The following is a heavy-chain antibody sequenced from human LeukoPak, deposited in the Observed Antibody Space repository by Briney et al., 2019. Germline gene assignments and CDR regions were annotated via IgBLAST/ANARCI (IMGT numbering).Heavy chain of an antibody. CDR3: ARLAYYDYVWGSYRWSLDYYYYMDV. CDR1: GYSFTSHY. CDR2: INPSGGST. Sequence: ASVKVSCKASGYSFTSHYMHWVRQAPGQGLEGMGIINPSGGSTSYAQKFQGRVTLTRDMSTSTDYLELSSLRSEDTAVYYCARLAYYDYVWGSYRWSLDYYYYMDVWGKGTTVTISS. J-gene: IGHJ6*03. D-gene: IGHD3-16*02. V-gene: IGHV1-46*01.